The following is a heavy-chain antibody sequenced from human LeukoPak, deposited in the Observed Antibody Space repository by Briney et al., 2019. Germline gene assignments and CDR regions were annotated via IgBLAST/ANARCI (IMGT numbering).Heavy chain of an antibody. V-gene: IGHV1-69*13. D-gene: IGHD6-6*01. CDR1: GGTFSSYA. CDR3: ATSDVAARDYYYYGMDV. CDR2: IIPIFGTA. Sequence: SVKVSCKASGGTFSSYAISWVRQTPGQGLEWMGGIIPIFGTANYAQKFQGRVTITADESTSTAYMELSSLRSEDTAVYYCATSDVAARDYYYYGMDVWGQGTTVTVSS. J-gene: IGHJ6*02.